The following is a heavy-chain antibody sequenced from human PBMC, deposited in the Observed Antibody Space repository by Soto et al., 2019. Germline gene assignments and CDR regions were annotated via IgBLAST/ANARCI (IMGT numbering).Heavy chain of an antibody. Sequence: GGSLRLSCAASGFTFTAYAMTWVRQTPGRGLECVAVISGSGGSTHYADSVKGRFTISRDNSKSTLYMEMNSVRADDTAVYYCATLGGLYSDYLNSNFQSSGQGTLVTVSS. CDR2: ISGSGGST. CDR1: GFTFTAYA. V-gene: IGHV3-23*01. CDR3: ATLGGLYSDYLNSNFQS. D-gene: IGHD4-17*01. J-gene: IGHJ4*02.